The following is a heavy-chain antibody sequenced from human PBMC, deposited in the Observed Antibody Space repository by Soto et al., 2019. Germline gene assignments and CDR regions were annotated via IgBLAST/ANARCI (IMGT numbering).Heavy chain of an antibody. V-gene: IGHV3-33*01. J-gene: IGHJ5*02. D-gene: IGHD1-26*01. CDR2: IWPDGNNK. CDR1: GFTFSNYG. Sequence: QVQLVESGGGVVQPGRSLRLSCTAFGFTFSNYGIHWVRQAPGKGLEWVAVIWPDGNNKYYPDSLKGRFTISRDNSKNTLYLQMNSLRAEDTAVYYCARAGIVATTQLGWFDPWGQGTLVTVSS. CDR3: ARAGIVATTQLGWFDP.